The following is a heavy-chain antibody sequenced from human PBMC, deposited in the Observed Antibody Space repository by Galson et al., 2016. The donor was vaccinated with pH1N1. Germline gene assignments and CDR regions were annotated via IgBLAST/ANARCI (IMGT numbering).Heavy chain of an antibody. V-gene: IGHV3-30*12. CDR3: ARGRPTTNIYDAFDI. Sequence: SLRLSCAASGFTFSSCGIYWVRQAPGKGLEWVGNILYNGNDKYYADSVKGRFTISRDSSMTTVHLQMVSVTVEDTAVYFCARGRPTTNIYDAFDIWGQGTVVTVSS. D-gene: IGHD2-8*01. CDR2: ILYNGNDK. CDR1: GFTFSSCG. J-gene: IGHJ3*02.